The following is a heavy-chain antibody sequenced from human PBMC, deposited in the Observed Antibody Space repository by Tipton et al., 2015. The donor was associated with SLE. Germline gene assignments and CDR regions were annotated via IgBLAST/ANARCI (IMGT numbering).Heavy chain of an antibody. Sequence: SLRLSCAASGFTFSSYWMSWVRQAPGKGLEWVSNIKQDGSEKYYVDSMKGRFTISRDNAKNSLYLQVNSLRVEDTAVYYCAKDSSYGATEPTFDYWGQGTLVTVSS. V-gene: IGHV3-7*01. J-gene: IGHJ4*02. D-gene: IGHD4-17*01. CDR2: IKQDGSEK. CDR1: GFTFSSYW. CDR3: AKDSSYGATEPTFDY.